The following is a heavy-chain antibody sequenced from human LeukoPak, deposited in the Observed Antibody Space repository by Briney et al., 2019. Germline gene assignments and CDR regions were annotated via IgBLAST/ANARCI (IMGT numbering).Heavy chain of an antibody. CDR2: IYHSGST. V-gene: IGHV4-38-2*02. Sequence: PSETLSLTCTVSSYSINSGYYWGWIRQPPGKGLEWIGSIYHSGSTYYNPSLKSRVTISVDTSKNQFSLKLSSVTAADTAVYYCARAVSARSGYYYVRNWGQGTLVTVSS. D-gene: IGHD3-22*01. CDR3: ARAVSARSGYYYVRN. J-gene: IGHJ4*02. CDR1: SYSINSGYY.